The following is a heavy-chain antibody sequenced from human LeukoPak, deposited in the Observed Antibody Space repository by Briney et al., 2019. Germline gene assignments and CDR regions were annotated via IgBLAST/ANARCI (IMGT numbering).Heavy chain of an antibody. CDR1: GGSISSGGYS. D-gene: IGHD5-24*01. CDR2: IYHSGST. Sequence: NPSETLSLTCAVSGGSISSGGYSWSWIRQPPGKGLEWIGEIYHSGSTNYNPSLKSRVTISVDKSKNQFSLKLNSVTAADTAVYYCASPAGDGYRTDFEYWGQGTLVTVSS. CDR3: ASPAGDGYRTDFEY. V-gene: IGHV4-30-2*01. J-gene: IGHJ4*02.